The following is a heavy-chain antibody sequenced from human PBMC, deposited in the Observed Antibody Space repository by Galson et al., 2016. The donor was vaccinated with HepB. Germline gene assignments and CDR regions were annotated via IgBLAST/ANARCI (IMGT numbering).Heavy chain of an antibody. J-gene: IGHJ3*02. CDR1: GASITSSTYN. D-gene: IGHD3-22*01. CDR2: IDDSGHT. V-gene: IGHV4-39*01. Sequence: LTCSVSGASITSSTYNWGWVRQPPGKGLEWIGTIDDSGHTYYTPSLKSRITVSVDMSKKQFSLNLTSVTAADTAVYYCARLLLVVNSDVFDIWGQGTLVTVSS. CDR3: ARLLLVVNSDVFDI.